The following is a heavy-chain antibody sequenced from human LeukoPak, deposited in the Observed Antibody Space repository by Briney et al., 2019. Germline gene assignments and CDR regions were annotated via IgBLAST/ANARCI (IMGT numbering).Heavy chain of an antibody. CDR2: ISYDGSNK. D-gene: IGHD3/OR15-3a*01. J-gene: IGHJ4*02. CDR1: GFTFSSYG. V-gene: IGHV3-30*18. CDR3: AKDWTAALYYFDY. Sequence: GGSLRLSCAASGFTFSSYGMHWVRQAPGKGLEWVAVISYDGSNKYYADSVKGRFTISRDSSKNTLYLQMNSLRAEDTAVYYCAKDWTAALYYFDYWGQGTLVTVSS.